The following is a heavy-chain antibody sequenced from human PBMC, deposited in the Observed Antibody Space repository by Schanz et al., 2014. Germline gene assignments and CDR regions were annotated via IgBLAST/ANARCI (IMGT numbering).Heavy chain of an antibody. V-gene: IGHV4-59*01. J-gene: IGHJ4*02. Sequence: QVQLQESGPGLVKASETLSLTCTVSGVSIINYYWGWVRQPPGKGLECIGYIYYNGITNYNPSLKSRVTISVDTSENKLSLKLTSVTAADTAIYYCARWNEGLDYWGQGHLVTVSS. D-gene: IGHD1-1*01. CDR2: IYYNGIT. CDR3: ARWNEGLDY. CDR1: GVSIINYY.